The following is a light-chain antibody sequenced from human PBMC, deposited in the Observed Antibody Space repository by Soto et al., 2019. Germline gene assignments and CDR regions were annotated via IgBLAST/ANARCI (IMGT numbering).Light chain of an antibody. CDR2: DAS. Sequence: EVVLTQSPATLSLSPGERATLSCRPSQSVSSYLAWYQQKPGQAPRLLIYDASNRATGIPARFSGSGSGTDFTLTISSLEPEDFAVYYCQQRSNWGLTFGGGTKVDIK. V-gene: IGKV3-11*01. CDR3: QQRSNWGLT. J-gene: IGKJ4*01. CDR1: QSVSSY.